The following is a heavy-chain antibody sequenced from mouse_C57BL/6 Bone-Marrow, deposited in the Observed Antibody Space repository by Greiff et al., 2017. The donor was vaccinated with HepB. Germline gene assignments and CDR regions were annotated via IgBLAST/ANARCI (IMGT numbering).Heavy chain of an antibody. D-gene: IGHD1-1*01. J-gene: IGHJ4*01. CDR3: AREGDYYYGSSYGYAMDY. V-gene: IGHV1-55*01. CDR1: GYTFTSYW. CDR2: IYPGSGST. Sequence: QVQLQQPGAELVKPGASVKMSCKASGYTFTSYWITWVKQRPGQGLEWIGDIYPGSGSTNYNEKFKSKATLTVDTSSSTAYMQLSSLTSEDSAVHYCAREGDYYYGSSYGYAMDYWGQGTSVTVSS.